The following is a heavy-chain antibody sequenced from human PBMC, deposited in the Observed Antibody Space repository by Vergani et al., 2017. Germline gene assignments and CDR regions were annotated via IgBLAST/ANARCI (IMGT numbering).Heavy chain of an antibody. CDR1: GFTFSHYS. D-gene: IGHD3-22*01. Sequence: EVQMVESGGGLVKPGGSLRLSCVASGFTFSHYSMNWVRQAPGKGLEWVGRIRNKANDYTTQYAASVKGRFTISRDDSKSYLYLQMNSLQTEDTALYYCVRDLYDSSRYVYHDYWGQGTPVTVSS. CDR3: VRDLYDSSRYVYHDY. V-gene: IGHV3-72*01. CDR2: IRNKANDYTT. J-gene: IGHJ4*02.